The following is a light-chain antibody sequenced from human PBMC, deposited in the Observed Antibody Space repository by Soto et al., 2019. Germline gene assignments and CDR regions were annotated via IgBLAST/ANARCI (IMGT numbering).Light chain of an antibody. J-gene: IGLJ1*01. Sequence: QSALTQPRSVSGSXXQSVXISCTGTSSDVGGYNYVSWYQQHPGKAPKLMIYDVSKRPSGVPDRFSGSKSGNTASLTISGLQAEDEADYYCCSYAGSYYVFGTGTKLTVL. CDR1: SSDVGGYNY. V-gene: IGLV2-11*01. CDR2: DVS. CDR3: CSYAGSYYV.